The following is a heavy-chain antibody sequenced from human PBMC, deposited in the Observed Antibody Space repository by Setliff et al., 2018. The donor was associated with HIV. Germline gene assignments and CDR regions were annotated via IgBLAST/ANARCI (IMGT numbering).Heavy chain of an antibody. CDR2: IIPMFGTL. Sequence: RASVKVSCKASGGTFSSYAINWVRQAPGQGLEWMGGIIPMFGTLNFAQKFQGRVTITTDESTSTAYMELNSLRSEDTAVYYCARGHSHGYGYSGSYGPFDIWCQVTMVTVS. J-gene: IGHJ3*02. CDR3: ARGHSHGYGYSGSYGPFDI. D-gene: IGHD1-26*01. V-gene: IGHV1-69*05. CDR1: GGTFSSYA.